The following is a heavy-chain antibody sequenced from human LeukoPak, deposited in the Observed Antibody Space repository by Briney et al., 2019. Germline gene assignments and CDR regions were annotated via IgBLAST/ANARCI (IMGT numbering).Heavy chain of an antibody. Sequence: SETLSLTCTVSGGSLSSGGYYWSWIRQPPGKRLEWIGYIHYSGSTNYNPSLESRVTISVDTSKNQFSLKLSSVTAADTAVYYRARAPIVPERSYLDAFDIWGQGTMVTVSS. D-gene: IGHD1-1*01. J-gene: IGHJ3*02. CDR1: GGSLSSGGYY. V-gene: IGHV4-61*08. CDR2: IHYSGST. CDR3: ARAPIVPERSYLDAFDI.